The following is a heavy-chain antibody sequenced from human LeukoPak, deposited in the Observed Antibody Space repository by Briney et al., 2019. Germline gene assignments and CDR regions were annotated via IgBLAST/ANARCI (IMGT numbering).Heavy chain of an antibody. CDR1: GYTFTSYD. CDR3: ARLATTSLFDY. J-gene: IGHJ4*02. D-gene: IGHD5-24*01. Sequence: ASVKVSCKASGYTFTSYDINWVRQATGQGLEWMGWMNPNSGNTGYAQKFQGRVTMTRDTSISTAYMELSRLRSDDTAVYYCARLATTSLFDYWGQGTLVTVSS. V-gene: IGHV1-8*01. CDR2: MNPNSGNT.